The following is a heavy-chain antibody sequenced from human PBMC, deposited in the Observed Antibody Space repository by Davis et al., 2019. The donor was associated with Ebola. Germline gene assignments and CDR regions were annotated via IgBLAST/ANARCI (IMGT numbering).Heavy chain of an antibody. D-gene: IGHD2-8*01. CDR1: GGTFSYYG. J-gene: IGHJ3*02. CDR2: IIPVFGTP. CDR3: ARDCIEGLCSIRQPFDI. V-gene: IGHV1-69*13. Sequence: SVKVSCKASGGTFSYYGINWVRQAPGQGLEWMGGIIPVFGTPNYAQKFQGRVTITADESTSTAHMELNTLRFEDTAVYYCARDCIEGLCSIRQPFDIWGQGTMVTVSS.